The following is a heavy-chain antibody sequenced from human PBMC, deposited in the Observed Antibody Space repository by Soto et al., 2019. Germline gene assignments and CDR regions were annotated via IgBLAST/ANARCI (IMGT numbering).Heavy chain of an antibody. CDR3: ARLYCSASSCYSVGAFDI. CDR2: IWFDGSDK. D-gene: IGHD2-15*01. J-gene: IGHJ3*02. V-gene: IGHV3-33*08. Sequence: PGGSLRLSCAASGFTFNIYAMSWVRQAPGKGLEWVALIWFDGSDKYYTESVKGRFTISRDNSKSTLYLQMNSLRAEDTAVYYCARLYCSASSCYSVGAFDIRGQGTMVTVSS. CDR1: GFTFNIYA.